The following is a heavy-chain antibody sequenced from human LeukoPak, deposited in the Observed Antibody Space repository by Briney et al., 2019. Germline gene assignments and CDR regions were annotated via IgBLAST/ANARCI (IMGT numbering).Heavy chain of an antibody. V-gene: IGHV1-2*02. CDR2: INGSLNDI. J-gene: IGHJ3*02. CDR3: ARDYGTTGENAFDI. D-gene: IGHD1-7*01. CDR1: GYTFIDYY. Sequence: ASVKVSCKASGYTFIDYYIHWLRQAPGQGLEWMGFINGSLNDIKYAQKSRSRVTLTRDTSISTAYMELRGLRSDDTAVYYCARDYGTTGENAFDIWGQGTMVTVSS.